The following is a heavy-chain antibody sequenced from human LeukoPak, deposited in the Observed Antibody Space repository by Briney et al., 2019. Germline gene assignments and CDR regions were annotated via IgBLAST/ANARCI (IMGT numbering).Heavy chain of an antibody. D-gene: IGHD3-22*01. J-gene: IGHJ3*01. Sequence: GESLKISCKGSGYIFTRYWIGWVRQMPGKGLEWMGIIYPGDSNIRYSPSFQGQVYISAEKSISTAYLQWSSLPDSPTAMYYCARHRDSSVLPAAFDLCGQGRPVTVSS. CDR2: IYPGDSNI. V-gene: IGHV5-51*01. CDR3: ARHRDSSVLPAAFDL. CDR1: GYIFTRYW.